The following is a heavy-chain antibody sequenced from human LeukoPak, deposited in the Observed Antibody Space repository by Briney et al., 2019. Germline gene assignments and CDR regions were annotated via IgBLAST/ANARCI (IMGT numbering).Heavy chain of an antibody. D-gene: IGHD4-17*01. Sequence: SETLSLTCTVSGYSISSGYYWGWIRQPLGKGLEWIGSIYHSGSTYYNPSLKSRVTISVDTSKNQFSLKLSSVTAADTAVYYCARGPVTTVSNFDYWGQGTLVTVSS. CDR3: ARGPVTTVSNFDY. J-gene: IGHJ4*02. V-gene: IGHV4-38-2*02. CDR2: IYHSGST. CDR1: GYSISSGYY.